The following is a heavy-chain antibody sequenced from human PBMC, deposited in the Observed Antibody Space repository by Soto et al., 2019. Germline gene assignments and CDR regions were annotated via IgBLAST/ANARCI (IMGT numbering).Heavy chain of an antibody. V-gene: IGHV2-5*02. D-gene: IGHD3-10*01. CDR1: GFSLSTSGIG. CDR2: LYWDDDK. J-gene: IGHJ4*02. Sequence: QITLKESGPTLVKPTQTLTLTCTFSGFSLSTSGIGVGWIRQPPGKALEWLALLYWDDDKRYSPSLKSRLTITKDTSKNQVVLTLTNMDPVDTATYYCAHRLSRTPASGSGSWGPYYFDYWGQGTLVTVSS. CDR3: AHRLSRTPASGSGSWGPYYFDY.